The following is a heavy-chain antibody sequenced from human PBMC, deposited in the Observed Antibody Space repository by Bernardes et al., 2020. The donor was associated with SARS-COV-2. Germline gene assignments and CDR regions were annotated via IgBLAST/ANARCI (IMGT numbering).Heavy chain of an antibody. Sequence: GGSLRLSCSASGFTFSSYAMHWVRQAPGKGLEYVSAISSNGGSTYYADSVKGRFTISRDNSKNTLYLQMSSLRAEDTAVYYCVKGVVVVVAATRADAFDIWGQGTMVTVSS. CDR2: ISSNGGST. J-gene: IGHJ3*02. CDR1: GFTFSSYA. CDR3: VKGVVVVVAATRADAFDI. D-gene: IGHD2-15*01. V-gene: IGHV3-64D*06.